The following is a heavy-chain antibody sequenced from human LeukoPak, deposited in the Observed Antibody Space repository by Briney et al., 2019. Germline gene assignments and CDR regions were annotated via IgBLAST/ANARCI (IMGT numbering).Heavy chain of an antibody. CDR2: TYSGGST. Sequence: PGGSLRLSCIASGFTVSSTYMSWVRQAPGKGLEWASVTYSGGSTYYADSVKGRCTISRDNSKNALYLQMNSLRGEDTAVYYCASGIRAFDNWGQGTLVTVSA. CDR1: GFTVSSTY. CDR3: ASGIRAFDN. D-gene: IGHD1-26*01. V-gene: IGHV3-66*01. J-gene: IGHJ4*02.